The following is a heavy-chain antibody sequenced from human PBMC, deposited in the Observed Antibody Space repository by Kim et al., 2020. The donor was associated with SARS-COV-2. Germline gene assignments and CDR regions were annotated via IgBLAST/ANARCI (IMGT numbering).Heavy chain of an antibody. CDR2: ISAYNGNT. CDR1: GYTFTSYG. CDR3: AGGRVPQWAPEHRRPQLYYFDS. Sequence: ASVKVSCKASGYTFTSYGISWVQQAPGQGLEWMGWISAYNGNTNYAQKLQGRVTMTTDTSTSTAYMELRSLRSDDTAVYYCAGGRVPQWAPEHRRPQLYYFDSWGQGTLVTVSS. J-gene: IGHJ4*02. V-gene: IGHV1-18*01. D-gene: IGHD3-16*01.